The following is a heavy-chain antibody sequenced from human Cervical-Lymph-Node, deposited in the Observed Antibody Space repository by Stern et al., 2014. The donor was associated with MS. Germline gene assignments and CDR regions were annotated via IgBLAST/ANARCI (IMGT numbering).Heavy chain of an antibody. V-gene: IGHV4-61*02. D-gene: IGHD5-24*01. CDR2: VYTTGNT. CDR1: GGSMSSGTYF. J-gene: IGHJ6*02. Sequence: QVQLQESGPGLVKPSQTLSLTCTVSGGSMSSGTYFWSWIRQPAGKELEWIGHVYTTGNTNYNPSLKSRVSISLDKSKTLSSLKLTSVTAADTAVYYCARALARWLENDYYSYYGMDVWGQGTTVTVSS. CDR3: ARALARWLENDYYSYYGMDV.